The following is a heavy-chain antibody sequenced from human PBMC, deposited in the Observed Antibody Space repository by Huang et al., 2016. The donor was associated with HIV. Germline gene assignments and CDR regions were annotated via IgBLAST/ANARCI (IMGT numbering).Heavy chain of an antibody. CDR3: ARGSRQGKYYYGSGTAY. CDR1: GFTFSSYW. D-gene: IGHD3-10*01. V-gene: IGHV3-74*01. Sequence: EVQLVESGGGLVQPGGSLRLSCAASGFTFSSYWMHWVSQVPGKGLGWVSHIKRDGSSTSYADSVKGRFTISRDNAKNTLYLQMNSLRAEDTAVYYCARGSRQGKYYYGSGTAYWGQGTLVTVSS. J-gene: IGHJ4*02. CDR2: IKRDGSST.